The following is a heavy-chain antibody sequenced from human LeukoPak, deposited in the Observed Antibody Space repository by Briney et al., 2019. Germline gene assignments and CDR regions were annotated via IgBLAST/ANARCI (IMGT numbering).Heavy chain of an antibody. CDR2: ISGSGDTT. Sequence: GGTLRLSCVASGFNFEFHGMSWVRQAPGKGLEWVSAISGSGDTTYYGDSVKGRFTIFRDNSKNTVYMQMSSLRADDTAVYYYARDAGLRFLEPKVDYWGQGTLVTVSS. CDR3: ARDAGLRFLEPKVDY. CDR1: GFNFEFHG. J-gene: IGHJ4*02. V-gene: IGHV3-23*01. D-gene: IGHD3-3*01.